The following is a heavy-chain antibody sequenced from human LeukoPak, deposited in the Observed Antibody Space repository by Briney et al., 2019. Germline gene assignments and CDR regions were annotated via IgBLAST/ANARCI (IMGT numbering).Heavy chain of an antibody. CDR2: MSGRGVST. CDR3: AKDCNGGNFYIDY. D-gene: IGHD2-15*01. Sequence: GRSLRLSCAASGFTFSSYGMRWVRQAPGKGLEWVSGMSGRGVSTYYADSVKGRFTISSDNSKNTLYLQMNSLRAEDTAIYYCAKDCNGGNFYIDYWGQGTLVTVAS. J-gene: IGHJ4*02. V-gene: IGHV3-23*01. CDR1: GFTFSSYG.